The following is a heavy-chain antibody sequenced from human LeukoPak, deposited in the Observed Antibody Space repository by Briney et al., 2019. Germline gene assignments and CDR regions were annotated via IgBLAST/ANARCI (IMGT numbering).Heavy chain of an antibody. D-gene: IGHD4-17*01. V-gene: IGHV4-30-4*08. Sequence: SETLSLTCTVSGGSISSGDYYWSWIRQPPGKGLEWIGYIYYSGSTYYNPSLRSRVTISVDTSKNQFSLKLSSVTAADTAVYYCASVVYGDSITFDYWGQGTLVTVSS. J-gene: IGHJ4*02. CDR3: ASVVYGDSITFDY. CDR1: GGSISSGDYY. CDR2: IYYSGST.